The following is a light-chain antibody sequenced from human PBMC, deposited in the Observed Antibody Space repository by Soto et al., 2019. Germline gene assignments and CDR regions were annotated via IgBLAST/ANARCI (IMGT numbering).Light chain of an antibody. CDR2: SAS. CDR3: LQYYSYPRS. CDR1: QGIRVD. J-gene: IGKJ1*01. V-gene: IGKV1-17*01. Sequence: DIQMTQSPSTLSASVGDRVTITCRAGQGIRVDLDWYQQKPGKAPKRLIYSASSLQSGVPSRFSGGGSGTEFTLTLSSLEPADFSSYYCLQYYSYPRSCGQRTRVEVK.